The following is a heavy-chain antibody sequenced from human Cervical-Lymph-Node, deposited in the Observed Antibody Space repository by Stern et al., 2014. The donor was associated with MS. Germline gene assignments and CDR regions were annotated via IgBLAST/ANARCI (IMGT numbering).Heavy chain of an antibody. CDR2: FHFSGNS. J-gene: IGHJ6*02. D-gene: IGHD2-8*01. Sequence: QVQLQESGPGLVKPSETLSLTCTVSGGFIKSYYWSWVRQSAGKGLEWIGRFHFSGNSTHNPPLKRPVTMSVEPSQSQVSLALTSVTAADSAVYYCARDGGFCTNRVCPKYYHSGMDVWGQGTTVTVSS. V-gene: IGHV4-4*07. CDR1: GGFIKSYY. CDR3: ARDGGFCTNRVCPKYYHSGMDV.